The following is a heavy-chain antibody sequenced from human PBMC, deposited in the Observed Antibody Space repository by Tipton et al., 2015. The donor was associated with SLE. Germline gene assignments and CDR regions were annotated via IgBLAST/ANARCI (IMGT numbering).Heavy chain of an antibody. D-gene: IGHD3-10*01. CDR2: ISYSGST. Sequence: LRLSCTVSGGSISSNNYYWGWIRQPPGKGLEWIGSISYSGSTHYNPSLKSRVTISVDTSKNQFSLKLSSVTAADTAVYYCARGYYGSGSSGYWGQGTLVTVSS. V-gene: IGHV4-39*07. CDR1: GGSISSNNYY. J-gene: IGHJ4*02. CDR3: ARGYYGSGSSGY.